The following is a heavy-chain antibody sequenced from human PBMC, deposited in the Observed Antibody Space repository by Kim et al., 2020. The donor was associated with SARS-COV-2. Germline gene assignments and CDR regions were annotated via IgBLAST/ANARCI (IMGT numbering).Heavy chain of an antibody. CDR1: GFTFSSYG. J-gene: IGHJ4*02. V-gene: IGHV3-33*01. CDR3: ARDLDGSGSYLGY. D-gene: IGHD3-10*01. CDR2: IWYDGSHK. Sequence: GGSLRLSCAASGFTFSSYGMHWVRQAPGKGLEWVAVIWYDGSHKYYADSVKGRFTISRDNSKNTLYLQMNSLRAEDTAVYYCARDLDGSGSYLGYWGQGTLVTVSS.